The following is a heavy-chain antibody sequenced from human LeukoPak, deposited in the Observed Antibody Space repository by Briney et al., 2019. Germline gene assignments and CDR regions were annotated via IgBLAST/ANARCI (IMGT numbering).Heavy chain of an antibody. CDR1: GYTFTSYY. J-gene: IGHJ3*02. CDR3: ARDGGYSYYQWAFDI. CDR2: INPSGGST. Sequence: GASVKVSCKASGYTFTSYYMHWVRQAPGQGREWMGIINPSGGSTSYAQKFQGRVTMTRDMSTSTVYMELSSLRSEDTAVYYCARDGGYSYYQWAFDIWGQGTMVTVSS. D-gene: IGHD5-18*01. V-gene: IGHV1-46*01.